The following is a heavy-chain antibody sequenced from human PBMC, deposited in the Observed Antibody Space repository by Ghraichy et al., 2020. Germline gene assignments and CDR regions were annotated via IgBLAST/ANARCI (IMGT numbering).Heavy chain of an antibody. Sequence: GGSLRLSCAASGFTVSSNYMSWVRQAPGKGLEWVSVIYSGGSTYYADSVKGRFTISRDNSKNTLYLQMNSLRAEDTAVYYCARGSGPWGLHQSAYWYFDLWGRGTLVTVSS. CDR1: GFTVSSNY. J-gene: IGHJ2*01. D-gene: IGHD2-21*01. CDR2: IYSGGST. CDR3: ARGSGPWGLHQSAYWYFDL. V-gene: IGHV3-66*01.